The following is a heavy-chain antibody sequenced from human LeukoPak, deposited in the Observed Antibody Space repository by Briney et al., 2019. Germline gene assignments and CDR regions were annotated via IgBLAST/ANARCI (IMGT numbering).Heavy chain of an antibody. CDR1: GGTFSSYA. Sequence: GASVKVSCKASGGTFSSYAISWVRQAPGQGLEWMGWISAYNGNTNYAQKLQGRVTMTTDTSTSTAYMELRSLRSDDTAVYYCAREGTDDSSGYYFDYWGQGTLVTVSS. CDR2: ISAYNGNT. V-gene: IGHV1-18*01. CDR3: AREGTDDSSGYYFDY. J-gene: IGHJ4*02. D-gene: IGHD3-22*01.